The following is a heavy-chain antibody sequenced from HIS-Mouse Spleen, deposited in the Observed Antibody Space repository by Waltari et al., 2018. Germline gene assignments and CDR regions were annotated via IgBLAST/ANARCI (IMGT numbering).Heavy chain of an antibody. D-gene: IGHD3-3*01. J-gene: IGHJ5*02. V-gene: IGHV4-31*03. CDR1: GGSISSVCSY. CDR3: ARSPYYDFWSGYSDNWFDP. CDR2: IHYSGST. Sequence: QVQLQESGPGLVKPSQTLSLTCTVPGGSISSVCSYWSWIRQHPWRGLEWNGYIHYSGSTYYNPSLKSRVTISVDTSKNQFSLKLSSVTAADTAVYYCARSPYYDFWSGYSDNWFDPWGQGTLVTVSS.